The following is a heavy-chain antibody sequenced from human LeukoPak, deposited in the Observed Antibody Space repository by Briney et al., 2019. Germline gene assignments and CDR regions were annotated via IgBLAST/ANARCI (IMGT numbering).Heavy chain of an antibody. CDR2: INHSGST. CDR3: ARARPYYYDSSGYFDY. Sequence: SETLSLTCAVYGGSFSGYYWSWIRQPPGKGLEWIGEINHSGSTNYNPSLKSRVTISVDTSKNQLSLKLSSVTAADTAVYYCARARPYYYDSSGYFDYWGQGTLVTVSS. CDR1: GGSFSGYY. D-gene: IGHD3-22*01. J-gene: IGHJ4*02. V-gene: IGHV4-34*01.